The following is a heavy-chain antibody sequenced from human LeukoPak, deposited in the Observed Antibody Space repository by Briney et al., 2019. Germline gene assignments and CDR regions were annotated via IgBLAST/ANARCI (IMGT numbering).Heavy chain of an antibody. CDR3: ARGRRAVTTYNY. J-gene: IGHJ4*02. CDR2: MNPNSGNT. Sequence: ASVKVSCKASGYTFTSYDINWVRQAXXXXXXXXGWMNPNSGNTGYAQKFQGRVTMIRNTSISTAYMELSSLRSEDTAVYYCARGRRAVTTYNYWGQGTPVTVSS. V-gene: IGHV1-8*01. D-gene: IGHD4-17*01. CDR1: GYTFTSYD.